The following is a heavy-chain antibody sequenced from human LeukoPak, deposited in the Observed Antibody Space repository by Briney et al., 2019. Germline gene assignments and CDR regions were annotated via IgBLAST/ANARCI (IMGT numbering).Heavy chain of an antibody. CDR2: INPNSGGT. V-gene: IGHV1-2*02. CDR3: ARGGRGPRYSSSWYLGY. Sequence: GASVKVSCKASGYTFAGYYMHWVRQAPGQGLEWMGWINPNSGGTNYAQKFQGRVTMTRDTSISTAHMELSRLRSDDTAVYYCARGGRGPRYSSSWYLGYWGQGTLVTVSS. CDR1: GYTFAGYY. D-gene: IGHD6-13*01. J-gene: IGHJ4*02.